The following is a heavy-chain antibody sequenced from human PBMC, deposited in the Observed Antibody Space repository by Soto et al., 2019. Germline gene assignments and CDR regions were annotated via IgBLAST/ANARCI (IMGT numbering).Heavy chain of an antibody. D-gene: IGHD2-21*02. J-gene: IGHJ6*02. Sequence: GGSLRLSCAASGFTFSSYAMSWVRQAPGKGLEWVSAISGSGGSTYYADSVKGRFTISRDNSKNTLYLQMNSLRAEDTAVYYCAKWVTSDYYYYGMDVWGQGTTVTVSS. CDR3: AKWVTSDYYYYGMDV. CDR1: GFTFSSYA. CDR2: ISGSGGST. V-gene: IGHV3-23*01.